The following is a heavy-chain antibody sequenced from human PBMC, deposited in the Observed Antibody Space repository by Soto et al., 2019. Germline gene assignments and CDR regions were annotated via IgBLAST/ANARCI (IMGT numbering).Heavy chain of an antibody. J-gene: IGHJ5*02. D-gene: IGHD1-1*01. V-gene: IGHV4-59*01. Sequence: ETLSLTCTVSAGSISSYYWSWIRQPPGKGLEWIGYISYSGSTDYNPSLKSRVTISIDTSKNHFSLKLSSVTAADTAVYYCARTLKPTRNTDTNWFDPWGQGALVTVSS. CDR2: ISYSGST. CDR1: AGSISSYY. CDR3: ARTLKPTRNTDTNWFDP.